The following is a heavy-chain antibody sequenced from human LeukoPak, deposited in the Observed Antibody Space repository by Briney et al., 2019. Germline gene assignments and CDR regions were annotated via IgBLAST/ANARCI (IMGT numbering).Heavy chain of an antibody. J-gene: IGHJ4*02. V-gene: IGHV1-46*04. CDR2: IKPSGGST. D-gene: IGHD2-21*02. Sequence: ASVKVSCKASGDTFTRDYIHWVRQAPGQGLEWMGVIKPSGGSTIYAQRLQGRVTMTRDTSTNTVYMELSSLRSEDTAVYYCAREGDSSFYFDYWGQGTLVTVAS. CDR3: AREGDSSFYFDY. CDR1: GDTFTRDY.